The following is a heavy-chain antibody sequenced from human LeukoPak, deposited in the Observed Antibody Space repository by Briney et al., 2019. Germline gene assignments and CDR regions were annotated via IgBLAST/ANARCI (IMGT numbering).Heavy chain of an antibody. D-gene: IGHD3-10*01. J-gene: IGHJ5*02. Sequence: SETLSLTCAVYGGSFSGYYWSWIRQPPGKGLEWIGEINHSGSTNYNPSLKSRVTISVDTSKNQFSLKLSSVTAADTAVYYCARHTSTRRYYGSGNRKYNWFDPWGQGTLVTVSS. CDR2: INHSGST. V-gene: IGHV4-34*01. CDR1: GGSFSGYY. CDR3: ARHTSTRRYYGSGNRKYNWFDP.